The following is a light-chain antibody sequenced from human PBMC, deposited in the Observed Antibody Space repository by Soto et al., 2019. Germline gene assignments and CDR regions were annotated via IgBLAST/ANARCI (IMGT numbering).Light chain of an antibody. J-gene: IGLJ1*01. Sequence: QSALTQPRSVSGSPGQSVTISCTGNSSDVGGYNYVSWYQQHPGKAPKLMIYDVSKRPSGVPDRFSGSKSGNTASLTISGLQAEDEADYYCCSYAGSYTFGYVFGTGTKLTVL. CDR1: SSDVGGYNY. CDR2: DVS. V-gene: IGLV2-11*01. CDR3: CSYAGSYTFGYV.